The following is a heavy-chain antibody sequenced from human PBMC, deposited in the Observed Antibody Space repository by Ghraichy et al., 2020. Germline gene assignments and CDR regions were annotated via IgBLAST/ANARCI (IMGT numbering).Heavy chain of an antibody. Sequence: GGSLRLSCAASGFTFSSYEMNWVRQAPGKGLEWVSYISSSGSTIYYADSVKGRFTISRDNAKNSLYLQMNSLRAEDTAVYYCARDTLYSNPRFDYWGQGTLVTVSS. D-gene: IGHD4-11*01. CDR1: GFTFSSYE. J-gene: IGHJ4*02. CDR3: ARDTLYSNPRFDY. V-gene: IGHV3-48*03. CDR2: ISSSGSTI.